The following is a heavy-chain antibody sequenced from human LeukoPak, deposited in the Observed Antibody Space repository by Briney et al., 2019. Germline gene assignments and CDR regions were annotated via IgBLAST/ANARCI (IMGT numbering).Heavy chain of an antibody. D-gene: IGHD2-2*01. V-gene: IGHV3-21*01. CDR3: ARDSNPASWVTDAFDI. J-gene: IGHJ3*02. CDR2: ISISWTYI. CDR1: GFTFSSYS. Sequence: GESLRLSCAASGFTFSSYSMNWVRQAPGKGLEWVSSISISWTYIYYADSVKGRFTISRDNARNSLYLQMNSLRAEDTAVYYCARDSNPASWVTDAFDIWGQGTMVTVSS.